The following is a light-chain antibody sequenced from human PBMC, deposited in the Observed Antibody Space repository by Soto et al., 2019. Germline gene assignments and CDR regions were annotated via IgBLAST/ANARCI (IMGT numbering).Light chain of an antibody. CDR2: DAS. CDR1: YNIGTS. Sequence: ESALTPSLGTLSLSPGEVATLSCRASYNIGTSLAWYQQRRGQAPRLLMYDASTRAAGTPARFSGSGSGTHFTLTIRGLEPEDFAVYYCQQRSDWPITFGPGTRLENK. J-gene: IGKJ5*01. V-gene: IGKV3-11*01. CDR3: QQRSDWPIT.